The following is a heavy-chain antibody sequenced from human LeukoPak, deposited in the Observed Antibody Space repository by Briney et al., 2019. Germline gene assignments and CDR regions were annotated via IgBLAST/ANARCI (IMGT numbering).Heavy chain of an antibody. V-gene: IGHV3-23*01. Sequence: GGSLRLSCAASGFTFSSYAMSWVRQAPGKGLEWVSAISGSGGSTCYADSVKGRSTISRDNSKNMLYLQMNSLRAEDTAVYYCAKNGLQDSSGWYCGYWGQGTLVTVSS. D-gene: IGHD6-19*01. CDR1: GFTFSSYA. CDR3: AKNGLQDSSGWYCGY. CDR2: ISGSGGST. J-gene: IGHJ4*02.